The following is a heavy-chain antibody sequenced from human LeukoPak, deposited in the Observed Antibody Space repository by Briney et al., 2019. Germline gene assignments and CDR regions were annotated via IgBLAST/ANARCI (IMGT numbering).Heavy chain of an antibody. J-gene: IGHJ4*02. V-gene: IGHV1-18*01. CDR2: ISTYNGNT. Sequence: ASVKVSCKASGYTFTSYGIYWVRQAPGQGLEWMGWISTYNGNTDYAQKLQGRVTIATDTSTSTAYMELRSLRSDDTAVYYCARVNYYFDYWGQETLVTVSS. CDR1: GYTFTSYG. D-gene: IGHD1-7*01. CDR3: ARVNYYFDY.